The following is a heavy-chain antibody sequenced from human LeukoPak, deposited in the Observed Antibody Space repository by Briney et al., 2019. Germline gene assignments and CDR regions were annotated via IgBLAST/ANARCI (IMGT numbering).Heavy chain of an antibody. D-gene: IGHD2-21*02. J-gene: IGHJ4*02. Sequence: SVKVSCKASGGTFSSYAISWLRQAPGQGLEWMGGIIPIFGTANYAQEFQGRVTITTDESTSTAYMELSSLRSEDTAVYYCARVSVAGGDWNYIDYWGQGTLVTVSS. CDR2: IIPIFGTA. V-gene: IGHV1-69*05. CDR1: GGTFSSYA. CDR3: ARVSVAGGDWNYIDY.